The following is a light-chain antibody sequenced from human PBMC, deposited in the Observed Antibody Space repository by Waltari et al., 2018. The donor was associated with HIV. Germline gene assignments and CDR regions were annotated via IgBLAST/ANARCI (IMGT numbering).Light chain of an antibody. CDR3: CSYAGSSTF. CDR2: EVT. V-gene: IGLV2-23*02. CDR1: STDVGTYNL. Sequence: QSALTQPASVSVSPGQSITLSCTGTSTDVGTYNLVSWYQQHPGKAPKLIIYEVTKRPSGVSNRFSGSKVGNTASLTISVLQADDEADYYCCSYAGSSTFFGTGTKVTVL. J-gene: IGLJ1*01.